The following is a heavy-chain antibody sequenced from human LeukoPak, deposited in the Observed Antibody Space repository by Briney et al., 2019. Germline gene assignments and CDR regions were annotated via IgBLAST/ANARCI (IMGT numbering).Heavy chain of an antibody. V-gene: IGHV2-5*02. Sequence: SGPTLVNPTQTPTLTCTFSGFSLSTSGVGVGWIRQPPGKALEWLALIYWDDDKRYSPSLKSRLTITKDTSKNQVVLTMTNMDPVDTATYYCAHRRYDILTGYANWFDPWGQGTLVTVSS. CDR3: AHRRYDILTGYANWFDP. CDR2: IYWDDDK. CDR1: GFSLSTSGVG. D-gene: IGHD3-9*01. J-gene: IGHJ5*02.